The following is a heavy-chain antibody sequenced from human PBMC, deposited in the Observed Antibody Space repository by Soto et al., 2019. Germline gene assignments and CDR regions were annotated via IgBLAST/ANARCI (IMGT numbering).Heavy chain of an antibody. CDR3: AKGGRQWLVTSDFNY. CDR2: VCSTSSYI. CDR1: GFSFSNAD. Sequence: GGSLRLSCAASGFSFSNADMNWVRQAPGKGLEWVSCVCSTSSYIYYADSVKGRFTISRDSAKNLVSLEMTSLRAEDTAVYYCAKGGRQWLVTSDFNYWGQGALVTVSS. V-gene: IGHV3-21*01. J-gene: IGHJ4*02. D-gene: IGHD6-19*01.